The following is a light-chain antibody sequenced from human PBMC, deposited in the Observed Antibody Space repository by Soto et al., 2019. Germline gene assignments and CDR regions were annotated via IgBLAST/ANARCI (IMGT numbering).Light chain of an antibody. J-gene: IGKJ1*01. CDR2: DAS. Sequence: EIVLTQSPATLSLSPGERATLSCRASQSVSTFFAWYQQKPGQAPRLLIYDASRRATGIPERFSGSGSGTDFTLTINRLEPEDFAVYYCQQYGSSPTFGLGTKVDI. CDR3: QQYGSSPT. CDR1: QSVSTF. V-gene: IGKV3-20*01.